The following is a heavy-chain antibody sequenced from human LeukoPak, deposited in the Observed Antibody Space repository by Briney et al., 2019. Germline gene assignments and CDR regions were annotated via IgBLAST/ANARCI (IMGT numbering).Heavy chain of an antibody. CDR1: GGSFSGYY. J-gene: IGHJ6*03. D-gene: IGHD1-1*01. CDR3: ARDWRKVYYYYMDV. CDR2: INHSGST. Sequence: SETLSLTCAVYGGSFSGYYWSWIRQPPGKGLEWIGEINHSGSTNYNPSLKSRVTISVDTSKNQFSLKLSSVTAADTAVYYCARDWRKVYYYYMDVWGKGTTVTVSS. V-gene: IGHV4-34*01.